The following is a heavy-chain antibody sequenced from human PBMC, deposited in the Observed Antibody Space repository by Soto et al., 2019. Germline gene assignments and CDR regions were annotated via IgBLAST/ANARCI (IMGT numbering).Heavy chain of an antibody. D-gene: IGHD2-21*02. CDR2: FESGGSI. J-gene: IGHJ4*02. CDR3: ARAGVTPHFFDY. Sequence: EVQLVETGGGLIQPGGSLRLSCAASGFSVRTNYMSWVRQAPGKGLEWVSVFESGGSIYYADSVKGRFIISRDYAKNTVSLQMNSLRADDTAVYYCARAGVTPHFFDYWGQGTLVTVSS. V-gene: IGHV3-53*02. CDR1: GFSVRTNY.